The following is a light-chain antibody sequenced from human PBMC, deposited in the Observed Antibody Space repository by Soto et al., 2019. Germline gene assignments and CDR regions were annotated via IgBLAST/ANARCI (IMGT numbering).Light chain of an antibody. Sequence: EIVLTQSPGTLSLSLGERATVSCRASQSASSSYFASYQQKPGQAPRLLISGASNRATGIPDRFSGSGSGTDFTLTISRLEPEDFAVYYCQHYASSVGTFGQGTRVEIK. CDR2: GAS. J-gene: IGKJ1*01. CDR1: QSASSSY. CDR3: QHYASSVGT. V-gene: IGKV3-20*01.